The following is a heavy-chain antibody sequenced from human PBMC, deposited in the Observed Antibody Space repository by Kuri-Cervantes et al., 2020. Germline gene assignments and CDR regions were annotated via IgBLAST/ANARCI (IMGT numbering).Heavy chain of an antibody. D-gene: IGHD6-19*01. J-gene: IGHJ5*02. CDR3: AKDSPRVQVASTGWYDP. CDR1: GYTFTNSG. V-gene: IGHV1-3*01. Sequence: GGFLRLSCKASGYTFTNSGIHWVRQAPGQRLEWMGWINGGNGNTKISDRFQDRVSLNRDTSVSTAYMDLTNLRFEDTGVYFCAKDSPRVQVASTGWYDPWGQGTQVTVSS. CDR2: INGGNGNT.